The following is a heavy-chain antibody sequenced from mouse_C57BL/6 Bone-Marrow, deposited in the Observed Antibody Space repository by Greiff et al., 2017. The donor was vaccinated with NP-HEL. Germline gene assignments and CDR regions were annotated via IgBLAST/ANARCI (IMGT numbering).Heavy chain of an antibody. CDR3: TDLLGYAMDY. V-gene: IGHV14-4*01. CDR2: IDPENGDT. J-gene: IGHJ4*01. Sequence: DVQLQESGAELVRPGASVKLSCTASGFNIKDDYMHWVKQRPEQGLEWIGWIDPENGDTEYASKFQGKATITADTSSNTAYLQLSSLTSEDTAVYYCTDLLGYAMDYWGQGTSVTVSS. CDR1: GFNIKDDY. D-gene: IGHD4-1*01.